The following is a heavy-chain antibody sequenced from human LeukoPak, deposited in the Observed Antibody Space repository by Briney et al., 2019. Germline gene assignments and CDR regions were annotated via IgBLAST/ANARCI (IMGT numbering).Heavy chain of an antibody. CDR2: IYTGDSDT. V-gene: IGHV5-51*01. Sequence: GASLEISCEGSGSLFTSYCSGGVRQMPGKGLEGIGIIYTGDSDTRYSPSLPGPVTISADKSISTAYLQWSSLKASDTAMYYCVLYDPTPNWFDPWGQGTLVTVSS. D-gene: IGHD5/OR15-5a*01. CDR3: VLYDPTPNWFDP. CDR1: GSLFTSYC. J-gene: IGHJ5*02.